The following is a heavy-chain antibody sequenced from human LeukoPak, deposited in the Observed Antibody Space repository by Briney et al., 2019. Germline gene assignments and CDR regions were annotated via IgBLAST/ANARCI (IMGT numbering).Heavy chain of an antibody. V-gene: IGHV5-51*01. D-gene: IGHD3-16*02. CDR1: GYSFTSYW. J-gene: IGHJ4*02. CDR3: ARRVGLASDYRYYFDS. CDR2: IYPSDSDT. Sequence: HGESLKISCKGSGYSFTSYWIGWVRQMPVKGLEWMGIIYPSDSDTRYSPSFQGQVTISADKSINTAYLQWSSLQASDTAIYYCARRVGLASDYRYYFDSWGQGTLVTVSS.